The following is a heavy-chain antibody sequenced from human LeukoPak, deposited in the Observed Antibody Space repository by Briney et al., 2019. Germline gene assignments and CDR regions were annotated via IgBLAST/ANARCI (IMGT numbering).Heavy chain of an antibody. J-gene: IGHJ4*02. CDR3: ARRRWGANSFFDY. Sequence: PGGSLRLSCAASGFTFSSYDMSWVRQAPGKGLEWVSGISGSGEDAYYADSVKGRFTISRDNSKNTLHLQMNSLRAEDTALYYCARRRWGANSFFDYWGQGTLVTVSS. V-gene: IGHV3-23*01. D-gene: IGHD1-26*01. CDR1: GFTFSSYD. CDR2: ISGSGEDA.